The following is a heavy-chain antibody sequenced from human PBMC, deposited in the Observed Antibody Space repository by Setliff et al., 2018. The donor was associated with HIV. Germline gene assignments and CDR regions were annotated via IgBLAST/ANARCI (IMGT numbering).Heavy chain of an antibody. CDR3: ARHNWGTTACYGVFV. D-gene: IGHD2-2*01. CDR1: GGSFSGYY. Sequence: SETLSLTCAVYGGSFSGYYWSGIRQSPGKGLEWIGEIKHSGSTNYNPSLKSRVTILGDTSKNQFSLKLSSVTAADTAVFYCARHNWGTTACYGVFVGGPGPMVT. V-gene: IGHV4-34*01. J-gene: IGHJ3*01. CDR2: IKHSGST.